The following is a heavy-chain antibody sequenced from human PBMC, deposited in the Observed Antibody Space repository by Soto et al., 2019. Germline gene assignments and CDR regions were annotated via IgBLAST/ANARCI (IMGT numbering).Heavy chain of an antibody. CDR3: AREVRITMVRGVMNRFDP. D-gene: IGHD3-10*01. CDR2: INPNSGGT. J-gene: IGHJ5*02. CDR1: GYTFTGYY. V-gene: IGHV1-2*04. Sequence: QVQLVQSGAEVKKPGASVKVSCKASGYTFTGYYMHWVRQAPGQGLEWMGWINPNSGGTNYAQKFQGWVTMTRDTSISTAYMELRRLRSDDTAVYSCAREVRITMVRGVMNRFDPWGQGTLVTVSS.